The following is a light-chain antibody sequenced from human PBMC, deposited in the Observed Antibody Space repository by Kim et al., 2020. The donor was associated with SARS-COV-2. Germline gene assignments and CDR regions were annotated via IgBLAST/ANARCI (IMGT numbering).Light chain of an antibody. CDR2: DAS. CDR1: QRLITY. V-gene: IGKV3-11*01. CDR3: QQRANWPPT. J-gene: IGKJ1*01. Sequence: EIVLTQSPATLSLSPGERATLSCRASQRLITYLAWYQQKPGQAPRLLIYDASNRATGIPARFGGSGSGTDFTLTISNLEPEDFAVYYCQQRANWPPTFGQGTKVDIK.